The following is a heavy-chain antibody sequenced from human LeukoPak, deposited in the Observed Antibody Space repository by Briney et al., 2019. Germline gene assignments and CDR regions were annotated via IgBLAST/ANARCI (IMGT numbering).Heavy chain of an antibody. V-gene: IGHV1-69*05. Sequence: SVKVSCKASGGTFSSYAISWVRQAPGQGLEWIGGIIPIFGTANYAQKFQGRVTITTDESTSTAYMELSSLRSEDTAVYYCARVEVVVAATWWFDPWGQGTLITVSS. D-gene: IGHD2-15*01. J-gene: IGHJ5*02. CDR2: IIPIFGTA. CDR3: ARVEVVVAATWWFDP. CDR1: GGTFSSYA.